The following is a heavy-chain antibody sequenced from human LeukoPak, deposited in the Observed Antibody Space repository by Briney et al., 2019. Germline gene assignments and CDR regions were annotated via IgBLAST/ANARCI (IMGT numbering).Heavy chain of an antibody. CDR3: ATIPPRGYQLLLVY. CDR2: FDPEDGET. J-gene: IGHJ4*02. Sequence: ASVKVSCKVSGYTLTQLSMHWVRQAPGKGLEWMGGFDPEDGETIYTQKFQGRLTMTEDTSTDTAYMELSSLRSEDTAVYDCATIPPRGYQLLLVYWGQGTLVTVSS. CDR1: GYTLTQLS. V-gene: IGHV1-24*01. D-gene: IGHD2-2*01.